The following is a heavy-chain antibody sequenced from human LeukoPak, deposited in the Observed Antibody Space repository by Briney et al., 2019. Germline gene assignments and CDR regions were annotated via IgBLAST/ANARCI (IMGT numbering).Heavy chain of an antibody. V-gene: IGHV1-18*01. Sequence: ASVKVCCKASGYTFTSYGISWVRQAPGQGVEWMGWVSAYNGNTNYAQKLQGRVTMTTDTSTSTAYMELRSLRSDDTAVYYCASTRDSYGYSPFDYWGQGTLVTVSS. CDR2: VSAYNGNT. CDR1: GYTFTSYG. J-gene: IGHJ4*02. CDR3: ASTRDSYGYSPFDY. D-gene: IGHD5-18*01.